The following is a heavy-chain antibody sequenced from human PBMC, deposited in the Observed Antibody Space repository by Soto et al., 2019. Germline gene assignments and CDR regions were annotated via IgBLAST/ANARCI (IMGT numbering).Heavy chain of an antibody. CDR2: ISYDGSNK. CDR1: GFTFSSYA. CDR3: ARDPATYYYDSSGYYHFDY. V-gene: IGHV3-30-3*01. Sequence: GGSLRLSCAASGFTFSSYAMHWVRQAPGKGLEWVAVISYDGSNKYYADSVKGRFTISRDNSKNTLYLQMNSLRAEDTAVYYCARDPATYYYDSSGYYHFDYWGQGTLVTVSS. D-gene: IGHD3-22*01. J-gene: IGHJ4*02.